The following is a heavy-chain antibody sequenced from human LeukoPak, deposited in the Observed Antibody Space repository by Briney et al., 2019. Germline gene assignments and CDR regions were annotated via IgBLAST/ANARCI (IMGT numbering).Heavy chain of an antibody. CDR1: GFTVSSNY. D-gene: IGHD6-13*01. V-gene: IGHV3-53*01. Sequence: GGSLRLSCAASGFTVSSNYMSWVRQAPGKGLEWVSVIYSGGSTYYADSVKGRFTISRDNSKNTLYLQMNSLRAEDTAVYYCAREKGAYSSSLPYWGQGTLVTVSS. CDR2: IYSGGST. J-gene: IGHJ4*02. CDR3: AREKGAYSSSLPY.